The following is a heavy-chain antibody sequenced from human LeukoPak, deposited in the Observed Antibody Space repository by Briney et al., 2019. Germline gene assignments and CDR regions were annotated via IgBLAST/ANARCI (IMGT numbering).Heavy chain of an antibody. Sequence: GGSLRPSCAASGFTFSSYAMHWVRQAPGKGLEWVAVISYDGSNKYYADSVKGRFTISRDNSKNTLYLQMNSLRAEDTAVYYCARGFDYWGQGTLVTVSS. V-gene: IGHV3-30-3*01. J-gene: IGHJ4*02. CDR1: GFTFSSYA. CDR3: ARGFDY. CDR2: ISYDGSNK.